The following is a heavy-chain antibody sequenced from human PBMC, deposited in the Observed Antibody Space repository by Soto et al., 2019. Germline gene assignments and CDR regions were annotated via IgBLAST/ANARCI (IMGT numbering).Heavy chain of an antibody. J-gene: IGHJ4*02. CDR1: GGSISSYY. V-gene: IGHV4-59*01. CDR2: IYYSGST. Sequence: SATLSLTCTVSGGSISSYYWSWIRQPPGKGLEWIGYIYYSGSTNYNPSLKSRVTISVDTSKNQFSLKLSSVTAADTAVYYCARFRGYYFDYWGQGTLVTVSS. CDR3: ARFRGYYFDY.